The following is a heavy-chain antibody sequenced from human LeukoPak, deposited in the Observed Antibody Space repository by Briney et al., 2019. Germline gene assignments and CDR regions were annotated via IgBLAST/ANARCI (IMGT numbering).Heavy chain of an antibody. CDR1: GFTFSSYS. CDR2: ISSSSSYI. J-gene: IGHJ4*02. Sequence: GGSLRLSCAASGFTFSSYSMNWVRQAPGKGLEWVSSISSSSSYIYYADSVKGRFTISRDNAKNSLYLQMNSLRAEDTAVYYCVRVGGGAGLKSGFDYWGQGTLVTVSS. D-gene: IGHD3-10*01. V-gene: IGHV3-21*01. CDR3: VRVGGGAGLKSGFDY.